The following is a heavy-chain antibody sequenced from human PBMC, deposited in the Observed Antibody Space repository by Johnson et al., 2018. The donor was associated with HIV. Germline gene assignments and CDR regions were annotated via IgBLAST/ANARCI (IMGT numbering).Heavy chain of an antibody. CDR1: GFTFSSYW. CDR3: AKGEAQEGWIQIRLYAFDF. Sequence: VQVVESGGVVVQPGGSLRLSCAASGFTFSSYWMTWVRQAPGKGLEWVANIKEDGGEKYYADSVKGRFTISRDSSKNTLYLQINSLRPEDSAVYYCAKGEAQEGWIQIRLYAFDFWGQGRLVTVSS. CDR2: IKEDGGEK. D-gene: IGHD5-18*01. J-gene: IGHJ3*01. V-gene: IGHV3-7*01.